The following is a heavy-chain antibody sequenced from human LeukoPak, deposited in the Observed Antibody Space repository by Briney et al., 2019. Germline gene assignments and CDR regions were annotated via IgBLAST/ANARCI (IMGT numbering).Heavy chain of an antibody. J-gene: IGHJ4*02. CDR2: IYHSGST. D-gene: IGHD3-3*01. V-gene: IGHV4-30-2*01. CDR3: ARGNDFWSGPN. Sequence: SETLSLTCTVSGGSISSGGYYWSWIRQPPGKGLEWIGYIYHSGSTYYNPSLKSRVTISVDRSKNQFSLKLSSVTAADTAVYYCARGNDFWSGPNWGQGTLVTVSS. CDR1: GGSISSGGYY.